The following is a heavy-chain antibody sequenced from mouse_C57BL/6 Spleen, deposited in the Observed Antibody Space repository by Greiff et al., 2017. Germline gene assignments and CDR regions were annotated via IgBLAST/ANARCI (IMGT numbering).Heavy chain of an antibody. CDR1: GFTFSSYA. D-gene: IGHD2-4*01. J-gene: IGHJ3*01. V-gene: IGHV5-4*03. CDR3: ARAYDYGFAY. CDR2: ISDGGSYT. Sequence: EVKLMESGGGLVKPGGSLKLSCAASGFTFSSYAMSWVRQTPEKRLEWVATISDGGSYTYYPDNVKGRFTISRDNAKNYLYLQMSHLKSEDTAMYYCARAYDYGFAYWGQGTLVTVSA.